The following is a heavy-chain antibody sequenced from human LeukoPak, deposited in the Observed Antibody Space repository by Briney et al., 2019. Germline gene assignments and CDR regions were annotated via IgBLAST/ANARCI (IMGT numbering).Heavy chain of an antibody. V-gene: IGHV1-2*02. CDR1: GYTFTGYY. CDR3: AERGIRYFDSYYFDY. Sequence: ASVKVSCKASGYTFTGYYMHWVRQAPGQGLEWMGWINPNSGGTNYAQKFQGRVTMTRDTSISTAYMELSRLRSDDTAVFFRAERGIRYFDSYYFDYWGQGTLVTVSS. D-gene: IGHD3-9*01. J-gene: IGHJ4*02. CDR2: INPNSGGT.